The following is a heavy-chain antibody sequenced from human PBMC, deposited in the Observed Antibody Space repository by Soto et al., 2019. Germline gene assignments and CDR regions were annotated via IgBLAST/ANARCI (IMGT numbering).Heavy chain of an antibody. D-gene: IGHD1-7*01. Sequence: GGSLRLSCAASGFTFSSYGMHWVRQAPGKGLEWVAVISYDGSNKYYADSVKGRFTISRDNSKNTLYLQMNSLRAEDTAVYYCAKDVPGTTDYWGQGTLVTVSS. CDR1: GFTFSSYG. V-gene: IGHV3-30*18. CDR2: ISYDGSNK. J-gene: IGHJ4*02. CDR3: AKDVPGTTDY.